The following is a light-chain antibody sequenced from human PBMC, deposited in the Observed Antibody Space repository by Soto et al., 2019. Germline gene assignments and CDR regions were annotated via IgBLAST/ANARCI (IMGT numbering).Light chain of an antibody. CDR3: QQRSKWPTVT. V-gene: IGKV3-11*01. CDR1: QSINVY. Sequence: EIVLTQSPATLSLSPGERATLSCRASQSINVYLAWYQQKPGQPPRLLIYDASNRAAGIPARFSGSGSGTDFTLTISSLEPEDFALYYCQQRSKWPTVTFGGGTKVEIK. CDR2: DAS. J-gene: IGKJ4*01.